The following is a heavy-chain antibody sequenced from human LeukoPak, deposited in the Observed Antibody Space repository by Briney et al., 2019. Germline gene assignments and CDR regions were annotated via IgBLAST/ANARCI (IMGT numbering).Heavy chain of an antibody. J-gene: IGHJ4*02. D-gene: IGHD7-27*01. CDR3: ARGPPNWGFDF. V-gene: IGHV1-3*01. CDR1: GYTFTSYA. CDR2: INAGNGNT. Sequence: ASVKVSCKASGYTFTSYAMHWVRQAPGQRLEWMGWINAGNGNTKYSQKFQGRVTITRDTSANTAYMELSSLRPEDTAVYYCARGPPNWGFDFWGQGALVTVSS.